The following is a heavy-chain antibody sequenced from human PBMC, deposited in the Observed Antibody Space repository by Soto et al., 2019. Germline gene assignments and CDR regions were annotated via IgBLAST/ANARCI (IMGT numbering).Heavy chain of an antibody. D-gene: IGHD3-10*01. J-gene: IGHJ6*02. V-gene: IGHV4-4*02. CDR1: GGSISSSNW. CDR3: ASSGGDHYYYYGMDV. Sequence: PSETLSLTCAGSGGSISSSNWWRWGRQPPGKGLEWIGEIYHSGSTNYNPSLKSRVTISVDKSKNQFSLKLSSVTAADTAVYYCASSGGDHYYYYGMDVWGQGTTVTVSS. CDR2: IYHSGST.